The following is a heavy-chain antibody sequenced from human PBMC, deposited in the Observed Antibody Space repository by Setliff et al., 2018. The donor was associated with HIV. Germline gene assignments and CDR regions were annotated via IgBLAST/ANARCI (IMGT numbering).Heavy chain of an antibody. Sequence: ASVKVSCKASGYTFTGYYMHWVRQAPGQGLEWMGWINPNSGGTNYARKFQGRVTMTRDTFISTAYMELSRLRSDDTAVYYCARENLEGYYYYGMDVWGQGTTVTVSS. V-gene: IGHV1-2*02. D-gene: IGHD3-3*01. CDR2: INPNSGGT. CDR3: ARENLEGYYYYGMDV. CDR1: GYTFTGYY. J-gene: IGHJ6*02.